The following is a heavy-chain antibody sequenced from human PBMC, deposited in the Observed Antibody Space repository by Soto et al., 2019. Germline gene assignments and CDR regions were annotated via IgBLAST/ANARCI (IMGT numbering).Heavy chain of an antibody. V-gene: IGHV3-30-3*01. CDR3: ARVKTDYSNPRGPFFFYGMDV. CDR2: ISYDGGHK. D-gene: IGHD4-4*01. Sequence: QVQLVESGGGVVHPERSLRLSCSASEFTFSSYAMHWVRQAPGKGLEWVAGISYDGGHKFYGDSVRGRFTISRDSSKTTVFLQMNSLRPEDTAAYYCARVKTDYSNPRGPFFFYGMDVWGQGTTVTVSS. J-gene: IGHJ6*02. CDR1: EFTFSSYA.